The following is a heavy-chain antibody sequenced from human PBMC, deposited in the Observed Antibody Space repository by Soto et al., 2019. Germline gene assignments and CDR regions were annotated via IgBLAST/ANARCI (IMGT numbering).Heavy chain of an antibody. D-gene: IGHD2-8*01. CDR1: GFTFSTYA. CDR3: ARDRCTNGVCYAPSDY. J-gene: IGHJ4*02. V-gene: IGHV3-64*01. Sequence: GGSRRLSCATSGFTFSTYAIHWVRQAPGKGLEYVSAISSNGRSTYYANSVKGRFTISRDNSKNTLYLQMDSLRAEDMAVYYCARDRCTNGVCYAPSDYWGQGTLVTVSS. CDR2: ISSNGRST.